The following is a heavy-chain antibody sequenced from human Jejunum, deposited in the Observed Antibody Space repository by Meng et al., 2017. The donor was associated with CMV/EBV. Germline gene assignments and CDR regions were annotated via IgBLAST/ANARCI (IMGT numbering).Heavy chain of an antibody. CDR3: AKDRLGSTAVPYFFDY. J-gene: IGHJ4*02. CDR1: FTFTPYA. V-gene: IGHV3-23*01. CDR2: VHGSHVST. Sequence: FTFTPYAMAWVRQAPGRGLGWVSDVHGSHVSTYYAAAVEDRFPISGDNSKNTLYLQMNSLRGEDTAVYYCAKDRLGSTAVPYFFDYWGQGTLVTVSS. D-gene: IGHD2/OR15-2a*01.